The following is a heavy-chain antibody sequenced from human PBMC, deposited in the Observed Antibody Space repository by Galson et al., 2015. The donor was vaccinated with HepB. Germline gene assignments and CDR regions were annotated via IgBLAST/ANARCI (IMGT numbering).Heavy chain of an antibody. CDR1: GYTFTSYE. D-gene: IGHD3/OR15-3a*01. V-gene: IGHV1-8*01. CDR3: ARSWGSAGGTGSDY. Sequence: SVKVSCKASGYTFTSYEMSWVRQVSGQGLEWMGWMNPNSGDTIYGKNFQGRFTMTTNTSISTAYMVLSSLRSEDTAVYYCARSWGSAGGTGSDYWGQGTLVTVSS. CDR2: MNPNSGDT. J-gene: IGHJ4*02.